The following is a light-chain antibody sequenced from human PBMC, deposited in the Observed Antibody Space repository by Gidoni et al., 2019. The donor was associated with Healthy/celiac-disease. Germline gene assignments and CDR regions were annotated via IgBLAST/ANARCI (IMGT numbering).Light chain of an antibody. V-gene: IGKV3-20*01. CDR2: GAYGAS. Sequence: EIMLTQSPGPLSLSPGDSATLSCRASQSVSNGYLAWYQQKPGQAPRLLVYGAYGASTRATGIPDRFSGSGSRTDFTITISRLEPEDAAVYYCQQYGSLVTFGGGTKVEIK. J-gene: IGKJ4*01. CDR3: QQYGSLVT. CDR1: QSVSNGY.